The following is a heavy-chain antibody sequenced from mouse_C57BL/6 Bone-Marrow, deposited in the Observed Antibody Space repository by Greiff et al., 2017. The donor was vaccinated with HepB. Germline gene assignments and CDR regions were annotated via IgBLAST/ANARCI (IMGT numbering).Heavy chain of an antibody. J-gene: IGHJ4*01. Sequence: VQLQQSGAELARPGASVKLSCKASGYTFTSSGISWVKQRTGQGLEWIGEIYPRSGNTYYNEKFKGKATLTADKSSSTAYMELRSLTSEDSAVYFCASENYYGSNAMDYWGQGTSVTVSS. CDR2: IYPRSGNT. D-gene: IGHD1-1*01. CDR3: ASENYYGSNAMDY. V-gene: IGHV1-81*01. CDR1: GYTFTSSG.